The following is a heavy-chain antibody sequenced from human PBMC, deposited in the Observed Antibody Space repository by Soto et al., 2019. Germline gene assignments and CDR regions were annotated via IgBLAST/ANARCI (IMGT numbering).Heavy chain of an antibody. CDR2: IIPIFGTP. CDR1: GGIFSTYA. CDR3: ARDRDDYGSGNYYNRIDF. D-gene: IGHD3-10*01. Sequence: QVQLVQSGADVKKPGSSVKVYCKASGGIFSTYAISWLRQAPGQGLEWMGGIIPIFGTPNYAQRFQGRVTITADESTTTSYMELSRLKSEDTAVYYCARDRDDYGSGNYYNRIDFWGQGTLVIVSS. J-gene: IGHJ4*02. V-gene: IGHV1-69*01.